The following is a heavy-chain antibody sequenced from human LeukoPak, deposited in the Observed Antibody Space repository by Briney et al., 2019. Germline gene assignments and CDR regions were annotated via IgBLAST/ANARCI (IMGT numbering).Heavy chain of an antibody. CDR2: IAGGDDR. D-gene: IGHD3-16*01. V-gene: IGHV3-23*01. J-gene: IGHJ4*02. CDR1: GFIFSPYA. CDR3: AKESRVSMITFGGVGYFDY. Sequence: GGSLRLSCAASGFIFSPYAMSWVRQAPGKGLEWVAGIAGGDDRFYADSVKGRFSISRDNSKNTVDLQMNSLRVEDTAVYYCAKESRVSMITFGGVGYFDYWGQGTLVTVSS.